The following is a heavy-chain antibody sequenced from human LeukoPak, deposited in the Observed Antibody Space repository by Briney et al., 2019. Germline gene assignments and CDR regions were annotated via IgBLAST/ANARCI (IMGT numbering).Heavy chain of an antibody. D-gene: IGHD6-19*01. J-gene: IGHJ4*02. V-gene: IGHV4-39*01. CDR2: IYYSGST. CDR1: GGSISSSSYY. CDR3: ARRHLPGYSSGWYRGVFDY. Sequence: SETLSLTCTVSGGSISSSSYYWGWIRQPPGKGLEWIGSIYYSGSTYYNPSLKSRVTISVDTSKNQFSLKLSYVTAADTAVYYCARRHLPGYSSGWYRGVFDYWGQGTLVTVSS.